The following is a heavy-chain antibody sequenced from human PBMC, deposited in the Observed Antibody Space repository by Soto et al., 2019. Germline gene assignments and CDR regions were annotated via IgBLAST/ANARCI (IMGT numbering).Heavy chain of an antibody. CDR2: ISGSGGST. D-gene: IGHD2-2*02. CDR1: GFTFSSYA. Sequence: EVQLLESGGGLVQPGGSLRLSCAASGFTFSSYAMSWVRQAPGKGLEWVSAISGSGGSTYYTDSVKGRFTISRDNSKNTLYLQMNSQRAEDTAVYYCAKLGYCSSTSCYKGRYYYYYGMDVWGQGTTVTVSS. V-gene: IGHV3-23*01. CDR3: AKLGYCSSTSCYKGRYYYYYGMDV. J-gene: IGHJ6*02.